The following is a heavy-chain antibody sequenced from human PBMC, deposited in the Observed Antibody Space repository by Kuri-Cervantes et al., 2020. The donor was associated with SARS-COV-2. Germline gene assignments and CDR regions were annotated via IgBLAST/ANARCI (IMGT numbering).Heavy chain of an antibody. J-gene: IGHJ6*03. V-gene: IGHV3-30-3*01. D-gene: IGHD2-2*01. CDR1: GFTFSSYA. Sequence: SCKASGFTFSSYAMHWVRQAPGKGLEWVAVISYDGSNKYYADSVKGRFTISRDNSKNTLYLQMNSLRAEDTAVYYCARAPGRDCGSTSCYRVPDYYYMDVWGKGTTVTVSS. CDR2: ISYDGSNK. CDR3: ARAPGRDCGSTSCYRVPDYYYMDV.